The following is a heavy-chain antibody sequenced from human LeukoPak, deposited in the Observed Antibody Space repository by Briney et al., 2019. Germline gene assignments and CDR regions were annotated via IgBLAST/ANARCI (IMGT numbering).Heavy chain of an antibody. D-gene: IGHD2-15*01. CDR3: AREGNGLLSKDLDY. CDR1: GYTFTDYY. Sequence: GASVKVSCKGSGYTFTDYYLHWVRQAPGQGLEGVGYINPRDGGTSSPPNFRGRVTMTTDASSSTVYMELSRLTSDDTAIYYCAREGNGLLSKDLDYWGQGSLVIV. CDR2: INPRDGGT. V-gene: IGHV1-2*02. J-gene: IGHJ4*02.